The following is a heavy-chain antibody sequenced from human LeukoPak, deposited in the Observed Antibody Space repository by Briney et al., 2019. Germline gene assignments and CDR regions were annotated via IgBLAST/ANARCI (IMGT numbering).Heavy chain of an antibody. J-gene: IGHJ4*02. CDR3: AKDAGVVVAATYYFDY. CDR1: GFTFSSYG. Sequence: GGSLRLCCAASGFTFSSYGMHWVRQAPGKGLEWVAFIRYDGSNKYYADSVKGRFTISRDNSKNTLYLQMNSLRAEDTAVYYCAKDAGVVVAATYYFDYWGQGTLVTVSS. V-gene: IGHV3-30*02. D-gene: IGHD2-15*01. CDR2: IRYDGSNK.